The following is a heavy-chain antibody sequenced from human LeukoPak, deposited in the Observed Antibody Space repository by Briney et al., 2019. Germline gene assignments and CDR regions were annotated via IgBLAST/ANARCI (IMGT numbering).Heavy chain of an antibody. V-gene: IGHV3-33*01. D-gene: IGHD1-26*01. CDR3: ARDRDSVGDVYYYYGMDV. CDR1: GFTFSSYG. J-gene: IGHJ6*02. CDR2: IWYDGSNK. Sequence: GGSLRLSCAASGFTFSSYGMHWVRQAPGKGLEWVAVIWYDGSNKYYADSVKGRFTISRDNSKNTLYLQMNSLRAEDTAVYYCARDRDSVGDVYYYYGMDVWGQGTTVTVSS.